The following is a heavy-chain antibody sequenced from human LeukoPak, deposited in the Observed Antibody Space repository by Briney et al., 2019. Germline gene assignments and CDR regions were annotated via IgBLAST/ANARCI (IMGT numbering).Heavy chain of an antibody. CDR3: ASPAGYSKNFDY. J-gene: IGHJ4*02. D-gene: IGHD6-13*01. Sequence: GASVKLSCKASGYTFTNYYIHWVRQAPGQGLEWMGISNPGDGSTTYAQKFQARVTMTRDTSTSTVCMDLSSLKSEDTAVYYCASPAGYSKNFDYWGQGTLVTVSS. V-gene: IGHV1-46*01. CDR1: GYTFTNYY. CDR2: SNPGDGST.